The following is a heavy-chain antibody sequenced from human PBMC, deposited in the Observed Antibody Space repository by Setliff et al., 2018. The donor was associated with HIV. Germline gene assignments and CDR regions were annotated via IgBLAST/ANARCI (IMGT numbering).Heavy chain of an antibody. CDR2: INPKSGDT. CDR1: GYTFIDYF. V-gene: IGHV1-2*02. J-gene: IGHJ4*02. CDR3: ARATEAGTIDN. Sequence: GASVKVSCKASGYTFIDYFIHWVRQAPGQGLEWMGWINPKSGDTKYAQKFQGRVTVTRDTSTTTVYMELSGLRSEDTAVYYCARATEAGTIDNWGQGTRVTVSS. D-gene: IGHD1-1*01.